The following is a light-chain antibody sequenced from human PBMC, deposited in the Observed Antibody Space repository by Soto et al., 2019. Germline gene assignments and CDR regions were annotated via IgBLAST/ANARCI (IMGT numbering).Light chain of an antibody. CDR2: GSS. J-gene: IGKJ4*01. Sequence: IVMTQSPATLSVSPGEGVTLSCRASENVGTNLAWYQQKTGQAPRLPIYGSSTRATGIPATFSGSGSGTEFTITISSLQSEESAIYYCQQYNNWGLSFGGGTKVEIK. CDR3: QQYNNWGLS. CDR1: ENVGTN. V-gene: IGKV3D-15*01.